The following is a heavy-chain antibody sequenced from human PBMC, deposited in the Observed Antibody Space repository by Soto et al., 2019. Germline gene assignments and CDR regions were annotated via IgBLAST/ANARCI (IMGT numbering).Heavy chain of an antibody. J-gene: IGHJ4*02. V-gene: IGHV4-61*08. CDR1: GGSISSFAYY. Sequence: SETLSLTCTVSGGSISSFAYYWTWIRQPPGKRLEWVAYIFHTGNTNYNPSLKSRVTISVDTSKNQFSLKLRSVTPADTAVYYCAALDGALDYWGPGTLVTVSS. CDR2: IFHTGNT. CDR3: AALDGALDY. D-gene: IGHD3-10*01.